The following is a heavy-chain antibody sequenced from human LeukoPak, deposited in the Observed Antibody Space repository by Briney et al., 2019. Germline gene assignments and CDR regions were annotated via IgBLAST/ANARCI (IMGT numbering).Heavy chain of an antibody. J-gene: IGHJ5*02. CDR2: FDPEDGET. Sequence: ASVKVSCKVSGYTLTELSMHWVRQAPGKGLEWMGGFDPEDGETIYAQKFQGRVTMTEDTSTDTAYMELSSLRSEDTAVCYCATDPRIAAAGFRFDPWGQGTLVTVSS. D-gene: IGHD6-13*01. CDR3: ATDPRIAAAGFRFDP. V-gene: IGHV1-24*01. CDR1: GYTLTELS.